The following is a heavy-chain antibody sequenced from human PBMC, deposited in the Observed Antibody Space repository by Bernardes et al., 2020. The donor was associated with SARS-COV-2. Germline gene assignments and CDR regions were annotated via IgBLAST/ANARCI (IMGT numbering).Heavy chain of an antibody. J-gene: IGHJ2*01. D-gene: IGHD6-13*01. CDR3: ARVSGSSWYFDL. Sequence: GGSLRLSCAASGFTFSSSWMSRVRQAPGKGLEWVANIKQDGSEKYYVDSVKGRFTISRDNAKNSLYLQMKSLRAEDTAVYYCARVSGSSWYFDLWGRGTLVTVSS. CDR1: GFTFSSSW. CDR2: IKQDGSEK. V-gene: IGHV3-7*01.